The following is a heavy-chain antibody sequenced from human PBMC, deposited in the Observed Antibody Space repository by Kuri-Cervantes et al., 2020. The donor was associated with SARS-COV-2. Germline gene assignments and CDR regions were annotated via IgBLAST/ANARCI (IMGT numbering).Heavy chain of an antibody. J-gene: IGHJ6*03. Sequence: GGSLRLSCAASGFTFDDYAMHWVRQAPGKGLEWVSGISWNSGSIGYADSVKGRFTISRDNAKNSLYLQMNSLRAEDTAVYYCARYVPYFSIVGPTGSYMDVWGKGTTVTVSS. CDR1: GFTFDDYA. CDR2: ISWNSGSI. V-gene: IGHV3-9*01. CDR3: ARYVPYFSIVGPTGSYMDV. D-gene: IGHD1-26*01.